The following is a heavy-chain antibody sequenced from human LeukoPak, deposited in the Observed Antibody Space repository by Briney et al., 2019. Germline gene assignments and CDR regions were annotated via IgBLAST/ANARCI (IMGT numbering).Heavy chain of an antibody. CDR1: GFTFGGYA. V-gene: IGHV3-23*01. CDR2: ISGGSEDS. Sequence: GGSLRLSCTASGFTFGGYAMTWVRQAPGKGLEWVSSISGGSEDSYYADSVKGRFTISRDNSRSTLYLQMNSLRADDTAVYYCGRTIAQYSNSWLYYFYGLDVWAQGTLVTVSS. CDR3: GRTIAQYSNSWLYYFYGLDV. D-gene: IGHD2/OR15-2a*01. J-gene: IGHJ4*02.